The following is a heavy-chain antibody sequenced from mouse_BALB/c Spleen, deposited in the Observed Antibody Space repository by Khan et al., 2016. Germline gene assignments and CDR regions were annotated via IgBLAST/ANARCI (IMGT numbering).Heavy chain of an antibody. D-gene: IGHD1-3*01. CDR1: GFTFSSYA. CDR2: ISSGGST. CDR3: GRGPYIVDY. Sequence: EVELVESGGDLVKPGGSLKLSCAASGFTFSSYAMSWVRQTPEKRLDWVASISSGGSTYYPDSVKGRFTISRDNGRNILYLQMISLRSEDTAMYYCGRGPYIVDYWGQGTTLTVSS. J-gene: IGHJ2*01. V-gene: IGHV5-6-5*01.